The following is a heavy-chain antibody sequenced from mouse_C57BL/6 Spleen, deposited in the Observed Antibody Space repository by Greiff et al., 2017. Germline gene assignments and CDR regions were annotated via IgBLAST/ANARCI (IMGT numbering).Heavy chain of an antibody. CDR1: GYTFTSYW. Sequence: QVQLQQPGTELVKPGASVKLSCKASGYTFTSYWMHWVKQRPGQGLEWIGNINPSNGGTNYNEKFKSKDTLTVDKSSSTAYMQLSSLTSEDSAVYDCARDYGSSYGYFDVWGTGTTVTVSS. J-gene: IGHJ1*03. CDR3: ARDYGSSYGYFDV. D-gene: IGHD1-1*01. CDR2: INPSNGGT. V-gene: IGHV1-53*01.